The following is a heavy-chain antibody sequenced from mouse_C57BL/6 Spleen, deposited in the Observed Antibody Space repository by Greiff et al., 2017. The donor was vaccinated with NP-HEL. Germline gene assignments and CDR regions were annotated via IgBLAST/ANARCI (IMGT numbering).Heavy chain of an antibody. CDR1: GYTFTSYW. CDR3: ARVKEWSYFDY. CDR2: IHPNSGST. V-gene: IGHV1-64*01. Sequence: QVQLQQPGAELVKPGASVKLSCKASGYTFTSYWMHWVKQRPGQGLEWIGMIHPNSGSTNYNEKFKSKATLTVDKSSSTAYMQLSSLTSEDSAVYYCARVKEWSYFDYWGQGTTLTVSS. D-gene: IGHD1-1*02. J-gene: IGHJ2*01.